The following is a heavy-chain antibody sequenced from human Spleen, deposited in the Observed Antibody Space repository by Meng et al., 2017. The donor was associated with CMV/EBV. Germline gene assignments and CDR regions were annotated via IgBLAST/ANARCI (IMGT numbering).Heavy chain of an antibody. CDR3: ARGHNYGGQPRNL. CDR2: VHYSGTT. V-gene: IGHV4-39*07. CDR1: GASVSSSTYY. J-gene: IGHJ2*01. Sequence: QLQLQESGPGLVKPSGTLSLTCTVSGASVSSSTYYWGWIRQPPGKGLEWIGSVHYSGTTFYNPSLKSRVTISVDTSKNQFSLKLSSVTAADTAVYYCARGHNYGGQPRNLWGRGTLVTVSS. D-gene: IGHD4-23*01.